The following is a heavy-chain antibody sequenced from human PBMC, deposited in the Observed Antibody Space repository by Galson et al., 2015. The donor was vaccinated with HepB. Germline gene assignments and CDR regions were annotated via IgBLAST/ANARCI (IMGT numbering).Heavy chain of an antibody. J-gene: IGHJ5*02. CDR3: ARHPPRDIVVVPTANWFDP. CDR1: GGTLSSYE. CDR2: IIPILGLA. V-gene: IGHV1-69*04. D-gene: IGHD2-15*01. Sequence: SVKVSCKASGGTLSSYEISWVRQAPGQGLEWMGRIIPILGLANYARKFQARVTITADKSTNTVYMELTRLKSEDTAVYYCARHPPRDIVVVPTANWFDPWGPGTLVTVSS.